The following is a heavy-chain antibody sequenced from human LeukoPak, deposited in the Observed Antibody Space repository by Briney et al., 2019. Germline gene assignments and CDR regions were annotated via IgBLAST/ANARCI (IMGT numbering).Heavy chain of an antibody. J-gene: IGHJ4*02. CDR2: IYTSGST. D-gene: IGHD1-26*01. CDR3: ARGLSYSGSYLFDY. Sequence: SETLSLTCTVFGGSISSYYWSWIRQPAGKGLEWIGRIYTSGSTNYNPSLKSRVTTSVDTSKNQFSLKLSSVTAADTAVYYCARGLSYSGSYLFDYWGQGTLVTVSS. V-gene: IGHV4-4*07. CDR1: GGSISSYY.